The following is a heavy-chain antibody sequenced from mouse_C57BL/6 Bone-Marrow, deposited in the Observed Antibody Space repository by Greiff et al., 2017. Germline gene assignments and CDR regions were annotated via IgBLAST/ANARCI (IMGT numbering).Heavy chain of an antibody. CDR3: VRQAGTKNAMDY. Sequence: EVQLVESGGGLVQPKGSLKLSCAASGFSFNTYAMNWVRQAPGKGLEWVARIRSKSNNYATYYADSVKYRFTISRDDSESMLYLQMNNLKTEDTAMYYCVRQAGTKNAMDYWGQGTSVTVSS. CDR2: IRSKSNNYAT. D-gene: IGHD4-1*01. V-gene: IGHV10-1*01. J-gene: IGHJ4*01. CDR1: GFSFNTYA.